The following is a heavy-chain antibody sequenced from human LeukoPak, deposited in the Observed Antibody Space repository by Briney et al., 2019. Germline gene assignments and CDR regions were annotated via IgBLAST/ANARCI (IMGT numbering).Heavy chain of an antibody. CDR1: GFTVSSNY. Sequence: GGSLRLSCAASGFTVSSNYMSWVRQAPGKGLEWVAVISYDGSNKYYADSVKGRFTISRDNSKNTLYLQMNSLRAEDTAVYYCARDLVGYDLDEGMDVWGQGTTVTVSS. D-gene: IGHD5-12*01. V-gene: IGHV3-30-3*01. J-gene: IGHJ6*02. CDR2: ISYDGSNK. CDR3: ARDLVGYDLDEGMDV.